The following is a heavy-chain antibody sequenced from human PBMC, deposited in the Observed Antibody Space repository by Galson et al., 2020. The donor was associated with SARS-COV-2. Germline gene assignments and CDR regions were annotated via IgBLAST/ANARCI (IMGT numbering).Heavy chain of an antibody. J-gene: IGHJ4*02. V-gene: IGHV3-7*01. Sequence: QLGESLKISCVASGFTFGRHWMAWVRQSPGKGLEGVTNINEDGSEKNYLYPVRGRFSISRDNAENSVFLQMNSLRVEDTAVYYCARGSPVSTSYGLSFDYWGQGMLVTVSS. D-gene: IGHD2-2*01. CDR3: ARGSPVSTSYGLSFDY. CDR2: INEDGSEK. CDR1: GFTFGRHW.